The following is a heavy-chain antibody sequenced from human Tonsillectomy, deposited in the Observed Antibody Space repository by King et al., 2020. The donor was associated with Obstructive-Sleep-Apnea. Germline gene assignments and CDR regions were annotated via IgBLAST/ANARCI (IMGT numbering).Heavy chain of an antibody. CDR2: ISWNSGSI. CDR1: GFKFDDYG. D-gene: IGHD6-19*01. J-gene: IGHJ4*02. V-gene: IGHV3-9*01. Sequence: VQLVESGGGLVQPGRSLRLSCVASGFKFDDYGMHWVRQAPGKGLEWVSGISWNSGSIGYGDSVKGRFTISRDNAKNSLYLQMNSLRAEDTALYYCAKSYSSGWYVPFDYWGQGTLVTVSS. CDR3: AKSYSSGWYVPFDY.